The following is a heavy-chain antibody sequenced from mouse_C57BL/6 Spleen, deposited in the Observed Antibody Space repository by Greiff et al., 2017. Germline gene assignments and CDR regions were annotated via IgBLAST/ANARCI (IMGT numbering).Heavy chain of an antibody. V-gene: IGHV7-3*01. CDR3: ARGVPEAY. Sequence: EVKLVESGGGLVQPGGSLSLSCAASGFTFTDYYMSWVRQPPGKALEWLGFISNKANGYTTEYSASVKGRFTISRDNSQSILYLQMNALRAEDSATYYCARGVPEAYWGQGTLVTVSA. J-gene: IGHJ3*01. CDR2: ISNKANGYTT. CDR1: GFTFTDYY.